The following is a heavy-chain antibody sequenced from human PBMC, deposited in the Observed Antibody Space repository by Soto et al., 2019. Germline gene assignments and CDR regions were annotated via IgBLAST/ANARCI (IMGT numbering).Heavy chain of an antibody. Sequence: SETLSLTCAVSGGSISSSNWWSWVRQPPGKGLEWIGEIYHSGSTNYNPSLKSRVTISVDKSKNQVSLKLSSVTAADTAVYYCARDLGGQMRAFDIWGQGTMVTVSS. J-gene: IGHJ3*02. V-gene: IGHV4-4*02. D-gene: IGHD3-16*01. CDR1: GGSISSSNW. CDR2: IYHSGST. CDR3: ARDLGGQMRAFDI.